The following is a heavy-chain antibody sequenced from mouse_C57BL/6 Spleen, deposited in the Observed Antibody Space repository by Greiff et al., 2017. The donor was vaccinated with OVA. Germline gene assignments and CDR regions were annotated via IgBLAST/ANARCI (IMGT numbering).Heavy chain of an antibody. D-gene: IGHD1-1*01. CDR3: ARKKLSGFAY. J-gene: IGHJ3*01. V-gene: IGHV1-19*01. Sequence: EVQRVESGPVLVKPGASVKMSCKASGYTFTDYYMNWVKQSHGKSLEWIGVINPYNGGTSYNQKFKGKATLTVDKSSSTAYMELNSLTSEDSAGYKCARKKLSGFAYGGKGTLVTVS. CDR1: GYTFTDYY. CDR2: INPYNGGT.